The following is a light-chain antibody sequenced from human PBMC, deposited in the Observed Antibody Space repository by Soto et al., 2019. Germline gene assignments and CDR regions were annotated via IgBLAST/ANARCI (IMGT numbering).Light chain of an antibody. Sequence: EIVMTQSPATLSVSPGERATLSCRASQSVSSNLGWYQQKPGQAPMLLIYGASTRATGIPARFSGSGSGTDVTLTISSLQSEDFAVYYCQEYNNCPRAGVGPGTTVYIK. J-gene: IGKJ3*01. CDR3: QEYNNCPRAG. CDR1: QSVSSN. CDR2: GAS. V-gene: IGKV3-15*01.